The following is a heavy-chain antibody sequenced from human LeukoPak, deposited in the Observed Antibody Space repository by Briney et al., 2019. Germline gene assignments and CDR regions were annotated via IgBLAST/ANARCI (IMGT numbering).Heavy chain of an antibody. CDR2: IWYDGSNK. V-gene: IGHV3-33*01. J-gene: IGHJ6*02. Sequence: PGGSLRLSCAASGFTFSSYGMHWVRQAPGKGLEWVAVIWYDGSNKYYADSVKGRFTISRDNSKNTLYLQMNSLRAEDTAVYYCARGYPNYYYGMDVWGQGTTVTVSS. D-gene: IGHD5-18*01. CDR1: GFTFSSYG. CDR3: ARGYPNYYYGMDV.